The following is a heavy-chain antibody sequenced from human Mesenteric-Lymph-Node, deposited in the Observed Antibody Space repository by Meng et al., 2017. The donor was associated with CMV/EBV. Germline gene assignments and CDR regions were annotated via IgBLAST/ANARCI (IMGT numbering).Heavy chain of an antibody. V-gene: IGHV4-59*11. D-gene: IGHD6-13*01. CDR2: IHYGGST. CDR3: ARVHSSSWYPLDF. Sequence: GSLRLSCTVSGGSISGHYWSWIRQPPGKGLEWIGYIHYGGSTSYNPSLKSRLTISVDTSKNQFSLKLSSVTAADTAVYYCARVHSSSWYPLDFWGQGTLVTVSS. J-gene: IGHJ4*02. CDR1: GGSISGHY.